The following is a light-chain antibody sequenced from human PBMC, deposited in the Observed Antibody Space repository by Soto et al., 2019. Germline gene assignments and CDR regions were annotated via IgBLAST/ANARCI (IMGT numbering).Light chain of an antibody. CDR1: HNIERW. CDR2: DAT. Sequence: QMTQSPSTLSASVGDRVTITCRASHNIERWMAWYQQKPWRAPSLLIFDATTLHSGVPSRFSGGGSGTEFTLTINGLQPDDFATYYCQQFAKSSTFGQGTTVEIK. J-gene: IGKJ1*01. CDR3: QQFAKSST. V-gene: IGKV1-5*01.